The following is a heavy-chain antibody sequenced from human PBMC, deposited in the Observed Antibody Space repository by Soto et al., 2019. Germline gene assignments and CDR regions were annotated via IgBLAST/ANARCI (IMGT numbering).Heavy chain of an antibody. CDR1: GYTFTSYG. J-gene: IGHJ6*02. CDR2: ISAYNGNT. Sequence: ASVKVSCKASGYTFTSYGISWVRQAPGQGLEWMGWISAYNGNTNYAQKLQGRVTMTTDTSTSTAYMELRSLRSDDTDVYYCARSDYSLSYYYYGMDVWGQGTTVTVSS. CDR3: ARSDYSLSYYYYGMDV. V-gene: IGHV1-18*01. D-gene: IGHD4-4*01.